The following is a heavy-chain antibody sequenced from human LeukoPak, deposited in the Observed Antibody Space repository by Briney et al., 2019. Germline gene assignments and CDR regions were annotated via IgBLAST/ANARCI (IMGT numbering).Heavy chain of an antibody. CDR1: GFTFNRNA. D-gene: IGHD4-17*01. CDR2: IGGSGDKT. V-gene: IGHV3-23*01. Sequence: GGSLRLSCAASGFTFNRNAISWVRQAPGKGLEWVSTIGGSGDKTFYADSVKGRFTISRDNSKNTLYLQMNSLRAEDTAVYYCAKDGQYGDYGEFYFDYWGQGTLVTVSS. J-gene: IGHJ4*02. CDR3: AKDGQYGDYGEFYFDY.